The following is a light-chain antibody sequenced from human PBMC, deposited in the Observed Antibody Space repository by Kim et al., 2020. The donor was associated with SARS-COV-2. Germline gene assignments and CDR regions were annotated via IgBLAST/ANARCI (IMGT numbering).Light chain of an antibody. J-gene: IGKJ2*03. Sequence: SVSPGDRVPVACEASQTLISILAWYQQKPAQAPRLRIYGASTRAPGVPDRFSGNGSGTEFTLTINSLQPEDFAVYYCHQYIDWQYSFGQGTKLEI. CDR3: HQYIDWQYS. V-gene: IGKV3-15*01. CDR1: QTLISI. CDR2: GAS.